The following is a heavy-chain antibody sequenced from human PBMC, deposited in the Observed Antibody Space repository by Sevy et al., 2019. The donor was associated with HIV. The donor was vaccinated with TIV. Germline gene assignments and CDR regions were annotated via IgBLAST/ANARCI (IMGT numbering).Heavy chain of an antibody. CDR2: INPSGGST. J-gene: IGHJ4*02. D-gene: IGHD3-22*01. Sequence: ASVKVSCKASGYTFTSYYMHWVRQALGQGLEWMGIINPSGGSTSYAQKFQGRVTMTRDTSTSTVYMELSSLRSEDTAVYYCTYYDSSGSFDYWGQGTLVTVSS. V-gene: IGHV1-46*03. CDR1: GYTFTSYY. CDR3: TYYDSSGSFDY.